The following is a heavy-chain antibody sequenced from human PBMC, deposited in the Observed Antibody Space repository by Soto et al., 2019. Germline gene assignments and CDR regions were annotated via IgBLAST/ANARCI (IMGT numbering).Heavy chain of an antibody. CDR3: ARYAAVGLFDY. D-gene: IGHD1-26*01. Sequence: QVQLVQSGAEVKKPGASVKVSCKASGYNFTSYGISWVRQAPGQGLEWMGWISAYNGNTKYAQKRQGRVTMTTDTSTSTAYMELRSLRADNTAVYYCARYAAVGLFDYLGQGTLVTVSS. CDR2: ISAYNGNT. J-gene: IGHJ4*02. CDR1: GYNFTSYG. V-gene: IGHV1-18*01.